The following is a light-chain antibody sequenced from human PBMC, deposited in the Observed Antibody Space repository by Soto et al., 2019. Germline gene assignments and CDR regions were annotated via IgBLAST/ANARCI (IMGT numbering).Light chain of an antibody. CDR2: GAS. V-gene: IGKV3-20*01. CDR3: QQYNNWPWT. J-gene: IGKJ1*01. Sequence: EIVMTQSPATLSVSPGERATLSCRASQSVSSSYLAWYQQKPGQAPRLLIYGASSRATGIPDRFSGSGSRTDFTLTISRLEPEDFAVYYCQQYNNWPWTFGQGTKVDIK. CDR1: QSVSSSY.